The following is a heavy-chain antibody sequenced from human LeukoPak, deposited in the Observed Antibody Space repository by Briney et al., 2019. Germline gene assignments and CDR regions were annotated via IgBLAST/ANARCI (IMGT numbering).Heavy chain of an antibody. CDR1: GGSISSSSYY. Sequence: SETLSLTCTVSGGSISSSSYYWGWIRQPPGKGLEWIGSIYHSGSTYYNPSLKSRVTISVDTSKNQFSLKLKSVTAADTAVYYCARAVDSSGFSCFQHWGQGTLVTVSS. CDR2: IYHSGST. D-gene: IGHD3-22*01. J-gene: IGHJ1*01. CDR3: ARAVDSSGFSCFQH. V-gene: IGHV4-39*07.